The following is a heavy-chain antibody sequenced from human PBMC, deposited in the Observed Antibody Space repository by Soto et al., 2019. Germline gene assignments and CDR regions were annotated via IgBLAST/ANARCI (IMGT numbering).Heavy chain of an antibody. CDR3: VKERYAQLWLEDYGMDV. CDR2: ISHDGTDK. Sequence: QVQLVESGGGVVQPWRSLRLSCAASGFTFSSYGIHWVRQAPGKGLEWVALISHDGTDKYYADSVKGRFTISRDNFKNTLDLQMSSLRPEDTAVYYCVKERYAQLWLEDYGMDVWGQGTTVTV. J-gene: IGHJ6*02. CDR1: GFTFSSYG. D-gene: IGHD5-18*01. V-gene: IGHV3-30*18.